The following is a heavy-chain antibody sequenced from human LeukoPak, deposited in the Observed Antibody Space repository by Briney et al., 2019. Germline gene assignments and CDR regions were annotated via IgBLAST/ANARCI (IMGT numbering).Heavy chain of an antibody. CDR2: IYHSGST. CDR3: ARIIGSGSRGDRGLFDY. D-gene: IGHD6-19*01. Sequence: PSETLSLTCTVSGYSISSGYYWGWIRQPPGKGLEWIGSIYHSGSTYYNPSLKSRVTISVDTSKNQFSLKLSSVTAADTAVYYCARIIGSGSRGDRGLFDYWGQGTLVTVSS. V-gene: IGHV4-38-2*02. J-gene: IGHJ4*02. CDR1: GYSISSGYY.